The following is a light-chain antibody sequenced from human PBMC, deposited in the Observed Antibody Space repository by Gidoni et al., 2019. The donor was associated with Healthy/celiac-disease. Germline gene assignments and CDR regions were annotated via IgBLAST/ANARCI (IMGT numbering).Light chain of an antibody. J-gene: IGKJ4*01. CDR2: AAS. V-gene: IGKV1D-12*01. CDR1: LGISSC. Sequence: DIQMTQSPSSVSASVGDRVSLTCRASLGISSCVAWYHQKQGIAPKLLIYAASSLQSGVPSRFSCSGSGTDFTLTISSLQPEDFATYYCQQANSFPLTFGGGTKVEIK. CDR3: QQANSFPLT.